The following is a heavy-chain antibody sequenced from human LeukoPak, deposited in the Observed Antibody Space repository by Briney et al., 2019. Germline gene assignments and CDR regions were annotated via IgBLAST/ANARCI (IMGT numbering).Heavy chain of an antibody. D-gene: IGHD3-10*01. CDR2: ISGSGGST. CDR1: GFTFSSYA. CDR3: AKSPITMVRGPMYYFDY. Sequence: GGSLRLSCAASGFTFSSYAMSWVRQAPGKGLEWVSAISGSGGSTYYADSVKGRFTISRDNSKNTLYLQMNSLTAEDTAVYYCAKSPITMVRGPMYYFDYWGQGTLVTVSS. V-gene: IGHV3-23*01. J-gene: IGHJ4*02.